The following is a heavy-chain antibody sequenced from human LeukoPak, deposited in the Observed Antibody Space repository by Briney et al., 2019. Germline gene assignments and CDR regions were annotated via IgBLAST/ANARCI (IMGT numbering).Heavy chain of an antibody. CDR2: IYHSGST. CDR3: ARCTYYDFWSGPRIVDV. Sequence: SQTLSLTCTVSGGSISSGGYYWSWIRQPPGKGLEWVGYIYHSGSTYYNPSLKSRVTISVDRSKNQFSLKLSSVTAADTAVYYCARCTYYDFWSGPRIVDVWGKGTTVTVSS. CDR1: GGSISSGGYY. V-gene: IGHV4-30-2*02. D-gene: IGHD3-3*01. J-gene: IGHJ6*04.